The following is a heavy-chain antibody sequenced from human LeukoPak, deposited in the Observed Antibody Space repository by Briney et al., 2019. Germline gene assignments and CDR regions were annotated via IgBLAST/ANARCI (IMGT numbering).Heavy chain of an antibody. CDR2: IYTGGNT. Sequence: GSLRLSCAASGVPLSTYAMSWARQAPGKGLEWVSTIYTGGNTYYAASVKGRFTISRDFSKNTVFLHMNSLRAEDTAMYYCARGDDSGYYDYFDYWGQGALVTVSS. J-gene: IGHJ4*02. CDR1: GVPLSTYA. CDR3: ARGDDSGYYDYFDY. V-gene: IGHV3-53*01. D-gene: IGHD3-22*01.